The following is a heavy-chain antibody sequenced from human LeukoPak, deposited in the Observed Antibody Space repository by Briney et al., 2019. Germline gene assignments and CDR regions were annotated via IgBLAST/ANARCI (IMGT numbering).Heavy chain of an antibody. CDR3: ARDPPGSGSLLHFEY. CDR1: GFTFSSYG. Sequence: GGSLRLSCVASGFTFSSYGTTSIGPTPGNERNCKSSISGSLTHIYYADSFKALFTVSRDNAKNSLYLQMNTLRAEDTAVYYCARDPPGSGSLLHFEYWGQGTVVTVSS. D-gene: IGHD5-12*01. V-gene: IGHV3-21*01. CDR2: ISGSLTHI. J-gene: IGHJ4*02.